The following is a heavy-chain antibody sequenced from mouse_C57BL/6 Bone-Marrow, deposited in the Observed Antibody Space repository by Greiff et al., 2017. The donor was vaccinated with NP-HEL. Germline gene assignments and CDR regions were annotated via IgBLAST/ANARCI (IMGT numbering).Heavy chain of an antibody. CDR2: IDPANGNT. J-gene: IGHJ3*01. Sequence: EVKLVESVAELVRPGASVKLSCTASGFTIKNTYMHWVKQRPEQGLEWIGRIDPANGNTKYAPKFQGKATITADTSSNTAYLQLSSLTSEDTAIYYCARGSSGSTWFAYWGQGTLVTVSA. CDR1: GFTIKNTY. D-gene: IGHD3-2*02. V-gene: IGHV14-3*01. CDR3: ARGSSGSTWFAY.